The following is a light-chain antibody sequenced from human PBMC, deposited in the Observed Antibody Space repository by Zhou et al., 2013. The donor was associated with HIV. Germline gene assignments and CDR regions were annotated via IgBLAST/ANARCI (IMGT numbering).Light chain of an antibody. V-gene: IGKV1-16*01. CDR2: SAS. Sequence: DIQMTQSPSSLSASVGDRVTITCRASQDISNHLAWFQQKPGKAPESLIYSASNLQSGVPSRFSGSGSGTEFTLTISSLQLEDFATYYCLQHNSLPQTFGQGPR. CDR1: QDISNH. CDR3: LQHNSLPQT. J-gene: IGKJ1*01.